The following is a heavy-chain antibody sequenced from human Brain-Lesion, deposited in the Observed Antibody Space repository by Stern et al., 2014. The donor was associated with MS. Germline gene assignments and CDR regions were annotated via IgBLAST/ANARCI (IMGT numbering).Heavy chain of an antibody. CDR2: IYYRGST. CDR1: GGSISSNSYY. Sequence: QLVESGPGLVKPSETLSLTCTVSGGSISSNSYYWGWIRQPPGKGLEWIGSIYYRGSTYYNPSLKSRVTLSKDTSKNQFSLNLKSVTAADTAVYFCAKVWLGELPENPFDYWGQGTLVTVSS. V-gene: IGHV4-39*01. D-gene: IGHD3-10*01. CDR3: AKVWLGELPENPFDY. J-gene: IGHJ4*02.